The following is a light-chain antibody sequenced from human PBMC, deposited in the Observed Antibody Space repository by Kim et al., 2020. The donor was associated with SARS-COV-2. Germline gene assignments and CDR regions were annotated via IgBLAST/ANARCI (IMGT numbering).Light chain of an antibody. CDR2: RNN. CDR3: AAWDDSLSVV. Sequence: QSVLTQPPSASGTPGQRVTISCSGSSSNIGSNYVYWYQQPPGTAPKLLIYRNNQRPSGVPDRFSGSKSGTSASLTISGLRSEDEADYYCAAWDDSLSVVFGGGTQLTV. CDR1: SSNIGSNY. V-gene: IGLV1-47*01. J-gene: IGLJ2*01.